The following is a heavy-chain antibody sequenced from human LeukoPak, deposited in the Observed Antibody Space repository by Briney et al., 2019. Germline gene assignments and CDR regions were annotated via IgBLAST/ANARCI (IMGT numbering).Heavy chain of an antibody. CDR1: GYTFTGYY. CDR2: IRPNSCDP. V-gene: IGHV1-2*05. J-gene: IGHJ5*02. CDR3: PREVGYSTSWYGRFDP. Sequence: ASVTVSCKASGYTFTGYYIHWVRQAPAQGLEWLGLIRPNSCDPNLAQKFQRRVTMTRDTSVNTVYMELSGLKSDDTGAYYCPREVGYSTSWYGRFDPWGQGTVVTVSS. D-gene: IGHD6-13*01.